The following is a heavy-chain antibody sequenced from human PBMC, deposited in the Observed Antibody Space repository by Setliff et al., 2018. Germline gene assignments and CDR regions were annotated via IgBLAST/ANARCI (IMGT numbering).Heavy chain of an antibody. CDR3: ARTDDYYNFYAY. V-gene: IGHV4-38-2*01. CDR2: IFYGGST. Sequence: PSETLSLTCAVSGYSISSGFYWGWIRQPPGKGLEWIGSIFYGGSTYYNPSLKSRVTISIDASKNQFSLKLDSVTAADTAAYYCARTDDYYNFYAYWGQGTLVTVSS. D-gene: IGHD3-3*01. J-gene: IGHJ4*02. CDR1: GYSISSGFY.